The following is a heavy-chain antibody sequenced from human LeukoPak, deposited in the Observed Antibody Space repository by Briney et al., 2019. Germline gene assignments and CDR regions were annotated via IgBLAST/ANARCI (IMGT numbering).Heavy chain of an antibody. CDR2: ISSSGSTI. CDR3: ARESFAARWD. CDR1: GFTVSSNS. V-gene: IGHV3-48*04. J-gene: IGHJ4*02. Sequence: GGSLRLSCTVSGFTVSSNSMNWVRQAPGKGLEWVSYISSSGSTIYYADSVKGRFTISRDNAKNSLYLQMNSLTAEDTAVYYCARESFAARWDWGQGTLVTVSS. D-gene: IGHD6-6*01.